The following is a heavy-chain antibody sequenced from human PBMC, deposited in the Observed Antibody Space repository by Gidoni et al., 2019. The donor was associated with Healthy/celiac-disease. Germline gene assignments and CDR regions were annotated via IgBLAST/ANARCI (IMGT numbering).Heavy chain of an antibody. CDR2: TYYRSKWYN. J-gene: IGHJ4*02. CDR3: ARDRGSLAAREFDY. D-gene: IGHD6-6*01. V-gene: IGHV6-1*01. Sequence: QVQLQQSGPGLVKPPQTLSLTCAISGDSVSSTSAAWNWIRQSPSRGLEWLGRTYYRSKWYNDYAVSVKSRITINPDTSKDQFSLQLNAVTPEDTAVYYCARDRGSLAAREFDYWGQGTLVTVSS. CDR1: GDSVSSTSAA.